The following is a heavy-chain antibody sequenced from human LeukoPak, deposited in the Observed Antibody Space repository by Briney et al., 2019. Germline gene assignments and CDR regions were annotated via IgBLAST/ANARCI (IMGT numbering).Heavy chain of an antibody. Sequence: GSLRLSCTASGFTFGDYAMRWFRQAPGKGLEWVGFIRSKAYGGTTEYAASVKGRFTISRDDSKSIAYLQMNSLKTEDTAVYYCTRAYGDHFDYWGQGTLVTVSS. J-gene: IGHJ4*02. CDR3: TRAYGDHFDY. V-gene: IGHV3-49*03. CDR1: GFTFGDYA. D-gene: IGHD4-17*01. CDR2: IRSKAYGGTT.